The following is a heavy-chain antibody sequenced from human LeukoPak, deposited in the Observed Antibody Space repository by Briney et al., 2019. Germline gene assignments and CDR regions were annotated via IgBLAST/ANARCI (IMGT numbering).Heavy chain of an antibody. CDR1: GGSISSYY. Sequence: PSETLSLTCTVSGGSISSYYWSWIRQPPGKGLEWIGYIYYSGSTNYNPSLKSRVTISVDTSKNQFSLKLSSVTAADTAVYYCARVGAYSSGPVDYWGQGTLATVSS. V-gene: IGHV4-59*01. CDR3: ARVGAYSSGPVDY. J-gene: IGHJ4*02. D-gene: IGHD6-19*01. CDR2: IYYSGST.